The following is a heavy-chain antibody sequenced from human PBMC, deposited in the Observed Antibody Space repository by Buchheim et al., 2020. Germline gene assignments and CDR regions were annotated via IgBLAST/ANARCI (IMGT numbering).Heavy chain of an antibody. CDR3: ARSRTTVLMVYADSYYFDY. CDR2: IYYSGTT. J-gene: IGHJ4*02. V-gene: IGHV4-30-4*01. D-gene: IGHD2-8*01. Sequence: QVQLQESGPGLVKPSQTLSLTCTVSGGSISSGDYYWSWIRQPPGKGLEWIGYIYYSGTTYYNPSLKSRVTISVDTSKNQFSLKLSSVTAADTAVYYCARSRTTVLMVYADSYYFDYWGQGTL. CDR1: GGSISSGDYY.